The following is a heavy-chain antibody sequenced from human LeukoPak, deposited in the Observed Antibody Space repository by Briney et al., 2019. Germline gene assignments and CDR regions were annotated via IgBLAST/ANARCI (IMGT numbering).Heavy chain of an antibody. CDR3: ARDVDWFDP. J-gene: IGHJ5*02. V-gene: IGHV3-30-3*01. D-gene: IGHD2-21*01. CDR2: ISYDGSNK. CDR1: GFTFSSYA. Sequence: GGSLRLSCAASGFTFSSYAMHWVRQAPGKGLEWVAVISYDGSNKYYADSVKGRFTISRDNSKNTLYLQMNSLRAEDTAVCYCARDVDWFDPWGQGTLVTVSS.